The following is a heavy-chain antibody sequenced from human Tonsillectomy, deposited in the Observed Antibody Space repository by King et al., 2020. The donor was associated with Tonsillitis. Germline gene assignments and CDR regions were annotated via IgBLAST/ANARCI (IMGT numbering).Heavy chain of an antibody. J-gene: IGHJ6*02. CDR3: ARYQAGGGIYYYHYYGMDV. CDR2: INQDGSEK. Sequence: VQLVESGGGLVQPGGSLRLSCAASGFTFSSYWMSWVRQAPGKGLEWVANINQDGSEKYSVDSVKGRFTISRDNTKNSLYLQMNSLRAEDSAVYFCARYQAGGGIYYYHYYGMDVWGQGTTVTVSS. D-gene: IGHD2/OR15-2a*01. V-gene: IGHV3-7*04. CDR1: GFTFSSYW.